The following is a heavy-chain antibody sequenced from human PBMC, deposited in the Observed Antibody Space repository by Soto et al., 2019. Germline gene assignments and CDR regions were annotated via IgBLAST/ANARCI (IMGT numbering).Heavy chain of an antibody. D-gene: IGHD2-8*02. CDR3: TSDKITGLFDY. V-gene: IGHV4-34*01. Sequence: QVQLQQWGAGLLKPSETLSLTCAVYGGSFSGYSWTWIRQPPGTGLEWIGEINHTGSTNYNPSLKGRVTSSVDTSKNQFSRSLTSVAAADTALYCCTSDKITGLFDYWGQGTLVTVSS. CDR1: GGSFSGYS. CDR2: INHTGST. J-gene: IGHJ4*02.